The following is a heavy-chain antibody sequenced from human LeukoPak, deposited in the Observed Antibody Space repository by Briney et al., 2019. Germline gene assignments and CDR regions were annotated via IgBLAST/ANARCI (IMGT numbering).Heavy chain of an antibody. J-gene: IGHJ6*02. V-gene: IGHV7-4-1*02. Sequence: ASVKVSCKASGYTFTSYAMNWVRQAPGQGLEWMGWINTNTGNPTYAQDFTGRFVFSLDASVSTAYLQISNLKAEDTAVYYCARGARWGQQKVIIYGMDIWGQGTTVTVSS. CDR1: GYTFTSYA. CDR2: INTNTGNP. CDR3: ARGARWGQQKVIIYGMDI. D-gene: IGHD6-13*01.